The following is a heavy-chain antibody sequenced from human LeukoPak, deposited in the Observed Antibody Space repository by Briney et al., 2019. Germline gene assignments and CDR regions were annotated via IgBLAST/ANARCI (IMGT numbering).Heavy chain of an antibody. V-gene: IGHV3-30*02. D-gene: IGHD1-1*01. CDR3: ARSGRHGSPEAYSFDY. CDR1: GLTFSGYG. Sequence: GGSLRLSCAASGAASGLTFSGYGMHWVRQAPGKGLEWVAFIQYDGSQKHFADSVKGRFTISRDNSANTLYLQLNSLRPEDTAVYYCARSGRHGSPEAYSFDYWGQGTLVTVSS. CDR2: IQYDGSQK. J-gene: IGHJ4*02.